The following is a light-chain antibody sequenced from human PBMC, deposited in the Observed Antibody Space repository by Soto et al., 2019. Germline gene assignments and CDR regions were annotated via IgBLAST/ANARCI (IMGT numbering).Light chain of an antibody. J-gene: IGKJ4*01. Sequence: DIQMTQSPSSLSASVVARATITCRASLPISNYLAWYQQKPGKIPTLLIYAASTLQAGVPSRFSRSGSGTDITLNISSLQPEDVAAYYCQKYNSAPLTCGGGTKVEIK. V-gene: IGKV1-27*01. CDR2: AAS. CDR3: QKYNSAPLT. CDR1: LPISNY.